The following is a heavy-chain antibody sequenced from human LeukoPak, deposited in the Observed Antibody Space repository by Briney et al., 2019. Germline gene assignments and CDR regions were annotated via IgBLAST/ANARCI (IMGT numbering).Heavy chain of an antibody. CDR3: ARADNYYYGMDV. CDR2: IYYSGST. Sequence: PSETLSLTCTVSGGSISSGGYYWNWIRQHPGKGLEWIGYIYYSGSTYYNPSLKSRVTISVDTSKNQFSLKLSSVTAADTAVYYCARADNYYYGMDVWGQGTTVTVSS. V-gene: IGHV4-31*03. J-gene: IGHJ6*02. CDR1: GGSISSGGYY.